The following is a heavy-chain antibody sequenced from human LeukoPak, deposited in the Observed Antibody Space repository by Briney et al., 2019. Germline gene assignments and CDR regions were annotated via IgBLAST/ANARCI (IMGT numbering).Heavy chain of an antibody. V-gene: IGHV4-4*02. CDR1: GGSISSSNW. CDR3: AREDLWFGELKAYYYMDV. D-gene: IGHD3-10*01. J-gene: IGHJ6*03. CDR2: IYHSGST. Sequence: SETLSLTCAVSGGSISSSNWWSWVRQPPGKGLEWIGEIYHSGSTNYNPSLKSRVTISVDTSKNQFSLKLSSVTAADTAVYYCAREDLWFGELKAYYYMDVWGKGTTVTVSS.